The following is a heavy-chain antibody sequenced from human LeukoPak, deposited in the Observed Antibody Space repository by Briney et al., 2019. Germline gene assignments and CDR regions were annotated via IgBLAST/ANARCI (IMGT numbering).Heavy chain of an antibody. CDR2: IIPIFGTA. D-gene: IGHD3-9*01. CDR3: ARALYYDILTGYNWFDP. J-gene: IGHJ5*02. V-gene: IGHV1-69*13. Sequence: SVKVSCKASGGTFSSYAISWVRQAPGQGLEWMGGIIPIFGTANYTQKFQGRVTITADESTSTAYMELSSLRSEDTAVYYCARALYYDILTGYNWFDPWGQGTLVTVSS. CDR1: GGTFSSYA.